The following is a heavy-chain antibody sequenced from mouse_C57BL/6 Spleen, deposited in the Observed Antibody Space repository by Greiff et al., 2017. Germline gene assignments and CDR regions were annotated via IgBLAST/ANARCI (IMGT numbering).Heavy chain of an antibody. V-gene: IGHV5-12*01. J-gene: IGHJ4*01. CDR3: AGRGSNYYYYAMDY. D-gene: IGHD2-5*01. CDR2: ISNGGGST. CDR1: GFTFSDYY. Sequence: EVMLVESGGGLVQPGGSLKLSCAASGFTFSDYYMYWVRQTPEKRLEWVAYISNGGGSTYYPDTVKGRFTISRDNAKNTLYLQMSRLKSEDTAMYYCAGRGSNYYYYAMDYWGQGTSVTVSS.